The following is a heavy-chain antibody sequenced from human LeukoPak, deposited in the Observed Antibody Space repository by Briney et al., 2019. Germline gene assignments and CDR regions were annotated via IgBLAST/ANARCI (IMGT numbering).Heavy chain of an antibody. CDR2: IIPIFGTA. Sequence: ASVKVSCKASGGTFSSYAISWVRQAPGQGLEWMGGIIPIFGTANYAQKFQGRVTITADESTSTAYMELSSLRSEDTAVYYCARAYYYDSSGYFDYWGQGALVTVSS. J-gene: IGHJ4*02. CDR1: GGTFSSYA. CDR3: ARAYYYDSSGYFDY. V-gene: IGHV1-69*13. D-gene: IGHD3-22*01.